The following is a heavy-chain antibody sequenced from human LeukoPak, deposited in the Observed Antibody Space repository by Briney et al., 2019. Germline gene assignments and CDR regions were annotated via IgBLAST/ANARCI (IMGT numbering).Heavy chain of an antibody. Sequence: SETLSLTCTVSGGSISSGSYYWSWIRQPAGKGLEWIGRIFTSGSTNYNPSLKSPVSISLDTSKNHFSLKLSSVTAADTAVYYCARDRYSSGWYATSGYYMDVWGKGTTVTISS. J-gene: IGHJ6*03. D-gene: IGHD6-19*01. CDR3: ARDRYSSGWYATSGYYMDV. V-gene: IGHV4-61*02. CDR1: GGSISSGSYY. CDR2: IFTSGST.